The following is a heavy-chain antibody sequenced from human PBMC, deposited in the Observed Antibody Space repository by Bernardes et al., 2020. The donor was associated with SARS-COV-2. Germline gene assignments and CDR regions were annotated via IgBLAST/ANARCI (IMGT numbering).Heavy chain of an antibody. CDR1: GFSFNNYG. CDR3: AKVRKVGATTRYYYYGLDV. CDR2: ISYDGSIK. Sequence: GGSLRLSCAASGFSFNNYGMNWVRQAPGKGLEWVAVISYDGSIKDYGDSVKGRFTISRDNSKNTLYLQINSLRTEDTAVYYCAKVRKVGATTRYYYYGLDVWGQGTTVTVSS. D-gene: IGHD1-26*01. V-gene: IGHV3-30*18. J-gene: IGHJ6*02.